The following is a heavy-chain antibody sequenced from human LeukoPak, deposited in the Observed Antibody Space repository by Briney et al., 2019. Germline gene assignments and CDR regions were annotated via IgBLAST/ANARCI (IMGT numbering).Heavy chain of an antibody. CDR3: ARVRLSGSYLDTFDI. V-gene: IGHV4-59*01. CDR1: GGSINSFY. J-gene: IGHJ3*02. CDR2: IYYSGST. D-gene: IGHD1-26*01. Sequence: SETLSLTCTVSGGSINSFYWTWIRQPPGKGLEWIGYIYYSGSTNYNPSLKSRVTISVDTSKNQFSLKLNSITTADTAVYYCARVRLSGSYLDTFDIWGQGTMVTVSS.